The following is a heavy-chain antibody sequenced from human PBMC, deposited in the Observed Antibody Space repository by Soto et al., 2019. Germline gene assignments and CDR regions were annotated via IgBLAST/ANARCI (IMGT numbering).Heavy chain of an antibody. V-gene: IGHV3-48*04. Sequence: EVQLVESGGGLVQPGGSLRLSCAASGFTFNSHTMNWVRQAPGKGLEWLSYISDSSSTIYYADSVKGRFTVSRDNARNSLYPQMNSLTAEDTAVYYCTREVGPSGYWGQGTLVTVSS. J-gene: IGHJ4*02. CDR2: ISDSSSTI. CDR3: TREVGPSGY. D-gene: IGHD1-26*01. CDR1: GFTFNSHT.